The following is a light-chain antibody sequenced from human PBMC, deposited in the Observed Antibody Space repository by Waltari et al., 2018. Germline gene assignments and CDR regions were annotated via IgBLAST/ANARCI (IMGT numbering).Light chain of an antibody. CDR2: GAS. CDR3: QQYDNWLGT. V-gene: IGKV3-15*01. CDR1: QSIRSN. Sequence: EMVMTQSPATLSVFPGERATLSCRPSQSIRSNLAWYQHKPGQAPRLLIYGASTRATGIPARFSGSGSGTEFTLTISSLQSEDFAVYFCQQYDNWLGTFGQGTKVEIK. J-gene: IGKJ1*01.